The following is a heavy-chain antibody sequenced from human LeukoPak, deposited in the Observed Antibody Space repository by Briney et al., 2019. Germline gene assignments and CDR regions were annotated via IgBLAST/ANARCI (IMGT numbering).Heavy chain of an antibody. Sequence: ASVKVSCKASGSTFTGYYMHWVRQAPGQGLEWMGWINPNSGGTSYAQKFQGRVTMTRDTSISTACMELSRLRSDDTAVYYCARDFGYCSSTSCFRVNWFDPWGQGTLVTVST. CDR1: GSTFTGYY. D-gene: IGHD2-2*03. V-gene: IGHV1-2*02. CDR2: INPNSGGT. CDR3: ARDFGYCSSTSCFRVNWFDP. J-gene: IGHJ5*02.